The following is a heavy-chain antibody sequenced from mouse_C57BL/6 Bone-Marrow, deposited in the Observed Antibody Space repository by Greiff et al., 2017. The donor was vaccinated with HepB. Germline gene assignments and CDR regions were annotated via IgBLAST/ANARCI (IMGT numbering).Heavy chain of an antibody. J-gene: IGHJ3*01. Sequence: QVQLQQPGAELVKPGASVKLSCKASGYTFTSYWMQWVKQRPGQGLEWIGEIDPSDSYTNYNQKFKGKATLTVDTSSSTAYMQLSSLTSEDSAVYYCARANYGSSYSFAYWGQGTLVTVSA. CDR3: ARANYGSSYSFAY. D-gene: IGHD1-1*01. CDR2: IDPSDSYT. V-gene: IGHV1-50*01. CDR1: GYTFTSYW.